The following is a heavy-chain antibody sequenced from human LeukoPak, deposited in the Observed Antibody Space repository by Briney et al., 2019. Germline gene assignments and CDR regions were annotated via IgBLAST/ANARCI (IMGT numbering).Heavy chain of an antibody. CDR2: IYSGGST. D-gene: IGHD1-26*01. V-gene: IGHV3-53*01. CDR3: ARGSGGSYYMNY. J-gene: IGHJ4*02. CDR1: GSTVSTNY. Sequence: GGSLRLSCAASGSTVSTNYMSWVRQAPGKGLEWVSVIYSGGSTYYADSVKGRFTISRDNSKNTLYLQMNSLRAEDTAVYYCARGSGGSYYMNYWGQGTLVTVSS.